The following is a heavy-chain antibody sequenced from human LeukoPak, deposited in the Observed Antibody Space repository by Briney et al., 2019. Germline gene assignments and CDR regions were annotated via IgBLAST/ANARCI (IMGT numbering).Heavy chain of an antibody. Sequence: PSETLSLTCTVSGGSISRHSWNWIRQPPGKGLEWIGYIYYSGSTNYNPSLKSRVTISVDASKNRFSLKLSSVTAADTAVYYCASGWQGSPTDYWGQGTLVTVSS. CDR1: GGSISRHS. D-gene: IGHD6-19*01. V-gene: IGHV4-59*08. CDR2: IYYSGST. J-gene: IGHJ4*02. CDR3: ASGWQGSPTDY.